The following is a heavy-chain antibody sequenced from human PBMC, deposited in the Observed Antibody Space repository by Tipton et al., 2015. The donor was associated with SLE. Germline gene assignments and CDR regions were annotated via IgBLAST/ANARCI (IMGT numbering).Heavy chain of an antibody. CDR2: INQYGSA. CDR3: ARSVLAYRSGGFEY. D-gene: IGHD2-15*01. Sequence: TLSLTCAVYGGSFTDFYWSWVRQSPEKGLQWIGEINQYGSANYNPALKSRVSISLDTSKNHFSLRLTSVTAADTAVYYCARSVLAYRSGGFEYWGQGTPVTVSS. CDR1: GGSFTDFY. V-gene: IGHV4-34*01. J-gene: IGHJ4*02.